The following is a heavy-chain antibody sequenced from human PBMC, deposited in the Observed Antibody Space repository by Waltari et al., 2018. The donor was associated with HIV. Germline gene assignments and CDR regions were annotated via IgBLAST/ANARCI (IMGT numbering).Heavy chain of an antibody. CDR1: GFTFRNYW. CDR3: ARDGGRRGPFGY. CDR2: IKQDGSEK. V-gene: IGHV3-7*01. D-gene: IGHD3-3*01. J-gene: IGHJ4*02. Sequence: EVQLVESGGGLVQRGGSLRLSCAASGFTFRNYWMSWVGQAPGKGLEWVANIKQDGSEKYYVDSVKGRFTISRDNDKNSVDLQMNSLRAEDTAVYYCARDGGRRGPFGYWGQGTLVTVSS.